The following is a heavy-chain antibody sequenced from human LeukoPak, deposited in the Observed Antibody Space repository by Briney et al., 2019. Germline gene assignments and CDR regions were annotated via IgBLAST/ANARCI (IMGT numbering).Heavy chain of an antibody. CDR3: ARDLTAANALDI. Sequence: SETLSLTSTVSGGSISSYYWSWIRQPAGKGLEWIGRIYTSGSTNYNPSLKSRVTMSVDTSKNQFSLKLSSVTAADMAVYYCARDLTAANALDIWGQGTMVTVSS. J-gene: IGHJ3*02. CDR2: IYTSGST. V-gene: IGHV4-4*07. D-gene: IGHD5-18*01. CDR1: GGSISSYY.